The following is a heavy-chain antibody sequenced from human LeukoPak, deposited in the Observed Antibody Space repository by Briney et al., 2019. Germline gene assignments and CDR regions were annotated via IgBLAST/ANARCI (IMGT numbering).Heavy chain of an antibody. Sequence: SETLSLTCTVSGGSISSGGYYWSWIRQHPGKGLEWIGYIYYSGSTYYNPSLKSRVTISVVTSKNQFSLKLSSVTAADTAVYYCARAVKYYYDSSGYTNVDYWGQGTLVTVSS. J-gene: IGHJ4*02. V-gene: IGHV4-31*03. CDR2: IYYSGST. CDR1: GGSISSGGYY. CDR3: ARAVKYYYDSSGYTNVDY. D-gene: IGHD3-22*01.